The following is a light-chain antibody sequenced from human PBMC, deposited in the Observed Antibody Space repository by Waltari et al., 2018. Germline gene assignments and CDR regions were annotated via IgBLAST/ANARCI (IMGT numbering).Light chain of an antibody. CDR2: DKN. J-gene: IGLJ2*01. V-gene: IGLV3-19*01. Sequence: SDLTQHPAVPVALGQTARIPCLGIRCRRNYGSWYQQKPGQAPVLVLYDKNNRPSGIPNRFSGSSSGKTASLTITGAQAEDEAAYYCNSRDSSGLVVFGSGTKLTVL. CDR1: RCRRNY. CDR3: NSRDSSGLVV.